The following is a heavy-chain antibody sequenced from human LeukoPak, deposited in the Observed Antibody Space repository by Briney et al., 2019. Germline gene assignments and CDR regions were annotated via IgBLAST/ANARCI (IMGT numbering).Heavy chain of an antibody. D-gene: IGHD5-18*01. CDR2: INPNSGGT. J-gene: IGHJ4*02. CDR3: ARAEKNTAMDV. V-gene: IGHV1-2*02. CDR1: GYTFTGYY. Sequence: ASVKVSCKASGYTFTGYYMHWVRQDPGQGLEWMGWINPNSGGTNYALKFQGRVTMTRDTSISTAYMELSRLRSDDTAVYYCARAEKNTAMDVWGQGTLVTVSS.